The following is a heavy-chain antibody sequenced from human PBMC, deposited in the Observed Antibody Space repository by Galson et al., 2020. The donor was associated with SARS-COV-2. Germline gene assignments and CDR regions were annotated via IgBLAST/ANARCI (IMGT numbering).Heavy chain of an antibody. CDR3: ATPRETYYYGSGFDYFDY. J-gene: IGHJ4*02. D-gene: IGHD3-10*01. V-gene: IGHV3-48*04. Sequence: GESLKISCAASGFTFRSYSMNWVRQAPGKGLEWVSYISSSSSTIYYADSVKGRFTISRDNAKNSLYLQMNSLRAEDTAVYYCATPRETYYYGSGFDYFDYWGQGTLVTVSS. CDR1: GFTFRSYS. CDR2: ISSSSSTI.